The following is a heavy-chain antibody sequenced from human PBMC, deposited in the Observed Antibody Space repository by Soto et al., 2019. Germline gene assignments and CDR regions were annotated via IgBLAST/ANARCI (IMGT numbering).Heavy chain of an antibody. CDR1: GYTFSSYL. CDR2: INAGNGNT. D-gene: IGHD3-10*01. J-gene: IGHJ4*02. CDR3: ASPSYGSGSFY. Sequence: QVQLVQSGAEVKKPGASVKVSCKASGYTFSSYLLHWVRQAPGQRLEWMGWINAGNGNTEYSQKFQGRVTLTRDTSVSTAYMERSSLRSEDTAVYYCASPSYGSGSFYWGQGTLVTVSS. V-gene: IGHV1-3*01.